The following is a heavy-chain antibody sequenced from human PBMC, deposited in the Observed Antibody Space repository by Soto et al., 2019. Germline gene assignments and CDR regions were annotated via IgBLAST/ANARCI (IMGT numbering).Heavy chain of an antibody. J-gene: IGHJ3*02. Sequence: GGSLRLSCAASGFTVSTYWMHWVRQGPGTGLEWVSRISGDGTNTDYADSVKGRFTISRDNAKNTLYLQMNSLRAEDTGVYYCAKDLTTTDIWGQGTMVTVSS. D-gene: IGHD4-17*01. CDR3: AKDLTTTDI. V-gene: IGHV3-74*01. CDR2: ISGDGTNT. CDR1: GFTVSTYW.